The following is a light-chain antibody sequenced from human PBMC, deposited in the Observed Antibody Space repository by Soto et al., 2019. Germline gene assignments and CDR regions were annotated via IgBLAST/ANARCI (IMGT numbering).Light chain of an antibody. V-gene: IGLV2-14*01. CDR2: DVS. CDR3: SSYTSSSTRV. Sequence: QSVLTQPASVSGSPRQSITISCTGTSSDVGGYNDVSWYQQHPGKAPKLMIYDVSNRPSGVSARFSGSKSGNTASLTISGLQAEYEADYYCSSYTSSSTRVFGGGTKLTAL. J-gene: IGLJ2*01. CDR1: SSDVGGYND.